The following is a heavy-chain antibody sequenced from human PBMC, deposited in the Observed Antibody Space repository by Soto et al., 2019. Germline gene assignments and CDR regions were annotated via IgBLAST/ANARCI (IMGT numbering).Heavy chain of an antibody. CDR3: ATVVGLGRYYFDA. CDR2: FDPKDGLP. V-gene: IGHV1-24*01. J-gene: IGHJ5*02. Sequence: ESPGTGLECMGGFDPKDGLPIYAQNFQGRVTMTEDASTDTVYMEVESLRSEDTAVYYCATVVGLGRYYFDAWGQGTLVTVSS. D-gene: IGHD2-15*01.